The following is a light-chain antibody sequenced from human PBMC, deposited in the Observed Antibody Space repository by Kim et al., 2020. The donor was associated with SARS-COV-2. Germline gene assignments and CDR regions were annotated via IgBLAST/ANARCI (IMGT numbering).Light chain of an antibody. V-gene: IGKV1-5*03. Sequence: SASVGDRVTITCRASQSIANWLAWYQQKPGTAPKVLIYKASNLQRGVPSRFSGSGSGTEFTLTISSLQPDDFATYYCQQYNSDSSIFGQGTKLEIK. CDR2: KAS. CDR3: QQYNSDSSI. CDR1: QSIANW. J-gene: IGKJ2*01.